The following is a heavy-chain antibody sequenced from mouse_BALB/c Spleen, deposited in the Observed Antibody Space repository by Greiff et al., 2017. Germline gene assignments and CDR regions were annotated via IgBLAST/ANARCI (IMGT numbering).Heavy chain of an antibody. D-gene: IGHD2-10*02. CDR2: ISSGGSYT. CDR1: GFTFSSYA. Sequence: EVNVVESGGGLVKPGGSLKLSCAASGFTFSSYAMSWVRQTPEKRLEWVATISSGGSYTYYPDSVKGRFTISRDNAKNTLYLQMSSLRSEDTAMYYCARDEYGNWFAYWGQGTLVTVSA. CDR3: ARDEYGNWFAY. V-gene: IGHV5-9-3*01. J-gene: IGHJ3*01.